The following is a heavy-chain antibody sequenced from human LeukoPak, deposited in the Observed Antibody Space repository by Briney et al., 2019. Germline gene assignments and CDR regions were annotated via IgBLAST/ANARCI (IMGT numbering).Heavy chain of an antibody. CDR3: ARHPPRGSSGDAFDI. Sequence: SETLSLTCAVYGGSFSGYYWSWIRQPPGKGLEWIGEINHSGSTNYNPSLKSRVTISVDTSKNQFSLKLRSVNAADTAVYYCARHPPRGSSGDAFDIWGQGTLVTVSS. CDR1: GGSFSGYY. D-gene: IGHD6-19*01. J-gene: IGHJ3*02. CDR2: INHSGST. V-gene: IGHV4-34*01.